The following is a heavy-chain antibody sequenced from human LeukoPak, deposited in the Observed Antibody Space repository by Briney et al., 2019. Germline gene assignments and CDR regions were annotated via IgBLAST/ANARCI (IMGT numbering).Heavy chain of an antibody. Sequence: GASVKASCKASGYTFTGYYMQWVRQAPRQGLEWMGWINPNSGGTKYAQKFQGRVTMTRDTSISTAYMELSRLRSDDTPVYYCASRDSITGTVYYFDYWGQGTLVTVSS. J-gene: IGHJ4*02. CDR1: GYTFTGYY. D-gene: IGHD1-7*01. CDR2: INPNSGGT. CDR3: ASRDSITGTVYYFDY. V-gene: IGHV1-2*02.